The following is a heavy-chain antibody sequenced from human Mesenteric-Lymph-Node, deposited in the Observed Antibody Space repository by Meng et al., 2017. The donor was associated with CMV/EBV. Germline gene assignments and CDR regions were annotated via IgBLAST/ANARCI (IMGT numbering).Heavy chain of an antibody. CDR1: GYTFTSYY. Sequence: ASVKVSCKASGYTFTSYYMHWVRQAPGQGLEWMGIINPSGGSTSYAQKFQGRVTMTRDTSTSTVYMELSSLRSEDTAVYYCARHFVRFTIFGVVIMGAFDIWGQGTMVTVSS. CDR2: INPSGGST. CDR3: ARHFVRFTIFGVVIMGAFDI. V-gene: IGHV1-46*01. D-gene: IGHD3-3*01. J-gene: IGHJ3*02.